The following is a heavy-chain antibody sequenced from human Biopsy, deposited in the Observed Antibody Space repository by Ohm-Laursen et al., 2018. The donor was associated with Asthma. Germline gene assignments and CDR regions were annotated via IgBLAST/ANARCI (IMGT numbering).Heavy chain of an antibody. CDR3: ARGDSSGWSHYYFDY. J-gene: IGHJ4*02. D-gene: IGHD6-19*01. V-gene: IGHV3-33*08. Sequence: SLRLSCAASGFTFGDYWMSWVRQVPGKGLEWVAGIYYDGSRKYYTESVKGRFTISRDNSKNRLYLEMASLRVEDTAVYYCARGDSSGWSHYYFDYWGQGTLVTVSS. CDR1: GFTFGDYW. CDR2: IYYDGSRK.